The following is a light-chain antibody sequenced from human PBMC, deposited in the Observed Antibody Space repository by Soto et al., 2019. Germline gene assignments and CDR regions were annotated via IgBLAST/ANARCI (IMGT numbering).Light chain of an antibody. CDR2: DVS. V-gene: IGLV2-14*01. Sequence: QSVLTQPASVSGSPGQSITISCTGTSSDVGGYNYVSWYQQNPGKAPKLMIYDVSYRPSGVSNRFSGSKSGNTASLTISGLQAEDEADYYCSSYTDSSTLGVVFGGGTKLTVL. J-gene: IGLJ3*02. CDR3: SSYTDSSTLGVV. CDR1: SSDVGGYNY.